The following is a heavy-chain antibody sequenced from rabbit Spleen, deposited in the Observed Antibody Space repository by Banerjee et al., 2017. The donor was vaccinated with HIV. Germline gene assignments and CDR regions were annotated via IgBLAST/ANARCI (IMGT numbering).Heavy chain of an antibody. Sequence: QEQLVESGGGLVQPGGSLKLSCKASGFDFSNYGVTWVRQAPGKGLEWIGYIEPIFGNTYYANWVNGRFTISSHNAQNTLYLQLSSLTAADTATYFCVRDLVSGGSSLDWDVWGQGTLVTVS. CDR1: GFDFSNYG. J-gene: IGHJ4*01. V-gene: IGHV1S47*01. CDR3: VRDLVSGGSSLDWDV. D-gene: IGHD8-1*01. CDR2: IEPIFGNT.